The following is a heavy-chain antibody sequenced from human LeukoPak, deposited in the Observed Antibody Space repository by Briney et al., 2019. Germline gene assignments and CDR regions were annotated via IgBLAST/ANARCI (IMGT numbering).Heavy chain of an antibody. CDR2: INHSGST. Sequence: SETLSLTCAVYGGSFSGYYWSWIRQPPGKGLEWIGEINHSGSTNYNPSLKSRVTISVETSKNQFSLNLSSVTAADAAVYYCARQGGYSSAWNPFDYWGQGTLVTVSS. CDR1: GGSFSGYY. J-gene: IGHJ4*02. CDR3: ARQGGYSSAWNPFDY. D-gene: IGHD6-19*01. V-gene: IGHV4-34*01.